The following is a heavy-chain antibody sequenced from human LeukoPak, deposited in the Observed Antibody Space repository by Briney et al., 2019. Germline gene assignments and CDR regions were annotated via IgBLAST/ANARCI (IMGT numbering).Heavy chain of an antibody. CDR3: AKRGVVIRVILVGFHKEAYYFDS. J-gene: IGHJ4*02. CDR2: ISDSGGGT. D-gene: IGHD3-10*01. V-gene: IGHV3-23*01. Sequence: PGGSLRLSCSVSGITVSNYGMSWVRQAPGKGLEWVAGISDSGGGTKDADAVKGRFTISRDNPKHTMYLQMNSLRAEDTDVYFCAKRGVVIRVILVGFHKEAYYFDSWGQGALVTVSS. CDR1: GITVSNYG.